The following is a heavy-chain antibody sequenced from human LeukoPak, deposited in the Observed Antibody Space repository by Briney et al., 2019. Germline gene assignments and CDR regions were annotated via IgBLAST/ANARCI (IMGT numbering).Heavy chain of an antibody. D-gene: IGHD2-15*01. J-gene: IGHJ6*02. CDR2: ISSSSSYI. CDR1: GFTFSSYS. Sequence: GGSLRLSCAASGFTFSSYSMNWVRQAPGKGLEWVSSISSSSSYIYYADSVKSRFTISRDNAKNSLYLQMNSLRAEDTAVYYCARNAAANYGMDVWGQGTTVTVSS. V-gene: IGHV3-21*01. CDR3: ARNAAANYGMDV.